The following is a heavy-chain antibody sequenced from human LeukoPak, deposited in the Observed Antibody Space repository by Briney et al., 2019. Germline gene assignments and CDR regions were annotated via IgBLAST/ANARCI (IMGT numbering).Heavy chain of an antibody. D-gene: IGHD5-12*01. Sequence: PSETLSLTCSVSGYSISSGYYWAWIRQSPGNGLELIGSVNDRGSTFYNPSLKSRVTISLDTSKNQFSLKLTSVSAADTAIYYCARDRHGATTLDYWGQGTLVTVSS. CDR2: VNDRGST. V-gene: IGHV4-38-2*02. CDR3: ARDRHGATTLDY. J-gene: IGHJ4*02. CDR1: GYSISSGYY.